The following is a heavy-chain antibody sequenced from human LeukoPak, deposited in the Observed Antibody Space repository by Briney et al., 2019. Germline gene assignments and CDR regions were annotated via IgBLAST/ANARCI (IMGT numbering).Heavy chain of an antibody. V-gene: IGHV3-30*02. J-gene: IGHJ4*02. D-gene: IGHD1-26*01. Sequence: GGSLRLSCAASGFTFSSYDMYWVRQAPGKGLDWVAFVRYDGSQKCYADSVKGRFTLSRDNSKNTLYLQMNSLRAEGTAVFYCAKGGARLHSYYFDYWGQGTLVTVSS. CDR3: AKGGARLHSYYFDY. CDR2: VRYDGSQK. CDR1: GFTFSSYD.